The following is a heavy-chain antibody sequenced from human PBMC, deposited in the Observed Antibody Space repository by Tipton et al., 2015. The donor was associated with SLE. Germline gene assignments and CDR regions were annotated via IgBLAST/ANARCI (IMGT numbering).Heavy chain of an antibody. V-gene: IGHV5-51*01. Sequence: VQLVQSGAEVKKPGESLKISCKASGYNFTNYWIAWVRQMPGKGLEWMGFIFPGDSDTRYSSSFQGQVSISADKSISTAYLQWSSLKASGTAIYYCAGQRDYYYPMDVWGQGTTVTVSS. CDR2: IFPGDSDT. CDR3: AGQRDYYYPMDV. CDR1: GYNFTNYW. J-gene: IGHJ6*02.